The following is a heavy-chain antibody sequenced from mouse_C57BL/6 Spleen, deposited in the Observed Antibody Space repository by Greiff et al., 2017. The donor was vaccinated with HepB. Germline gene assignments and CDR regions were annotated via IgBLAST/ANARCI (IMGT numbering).Heavy chain of an antibody. Sequence: EVQRVESGEGLVKPGGSLKLSCAASGFTFSSYAMSWVRQTPEKRLEWVAYISSGGDYIYYADTVKGRFTISRDNARNTLYLQMSSLKSEDTAMYYCTRGYYYGDYAMDYWGQGTSVTVSS. CDR1: GFTFSSYA. CDR2: ISSGGDYI. J-gene: IGHJ4*01. V-gene: IGHV5-9-1*02. D-gene: IGHD1-1*01. CDR3: TRGYYYGDYAMDY.